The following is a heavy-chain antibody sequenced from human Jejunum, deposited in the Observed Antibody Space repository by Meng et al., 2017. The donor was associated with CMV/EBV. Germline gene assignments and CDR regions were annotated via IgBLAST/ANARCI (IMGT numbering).Heavy chain of an antibody. CDR1: GFPIGAYY. V-gene: IGHV3-11*01. CDR2: ITGSGAII. Sequence: LAFAASGFPIGAYYVTWVRQAPGKGLEWVSYITGSGAIIYYADSVKSQFTISRDNAKSSLYLEIDSLGAEDTAVYYCARGNYGFDYWGQGTLVTVSS. J-gene: IGHJ4*02. CDR3: ARGNYGFDY. D-gene: IGHD4-17*01.